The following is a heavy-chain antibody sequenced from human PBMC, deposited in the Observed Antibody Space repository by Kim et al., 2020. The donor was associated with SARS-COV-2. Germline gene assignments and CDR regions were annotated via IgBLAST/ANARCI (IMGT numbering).Heavy chain of an antibody. V-gene: IGHV4-59*08. CDR1: GGSISSYY. CDR3: ARSKRRRVAFDP. CDR2: IYYSGST. J-gene: IGHJ5*02. Sequence: SETLSLTCTVSGGSISSYYWSWIRQPPGKGLEWIGYIYYSGSTNYNPSLKSRVTISVDTSKNQFSLKLSSVTAADTAVYYCARSKRRRVAFDPWGQGTLVTVSS.